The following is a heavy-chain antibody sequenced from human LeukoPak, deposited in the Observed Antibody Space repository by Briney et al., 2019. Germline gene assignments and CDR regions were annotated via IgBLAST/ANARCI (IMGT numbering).Heavy chain of an antibody. CDR2: IYYSGST. CDR3: ARVNSSSAGLYYYYYMDV. CDR1: GGSISSYY. D-gene: IGHD6-13*01. V-gene: IGHV4-30-4*08. J-gene: IGHJ6*03. Sequence: SETLSLTCTVSGGSISSYYWSWIRQPPGGGLEWIGYIYYSGSTYYNPSLKSRVTISVDTSKNQFSLKLSSVTAADTAVYYCARVNSSSAGLYYYYYMDVWGKGTTVTVS.